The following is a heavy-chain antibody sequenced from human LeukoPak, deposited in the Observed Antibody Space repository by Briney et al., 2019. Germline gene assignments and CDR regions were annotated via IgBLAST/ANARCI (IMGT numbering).Heavy chain of an antibody. V-gene: IGHV4-4*07. D-gene: IGHD6-13*01. J-gene: IGHJ4*02. CDR1: GGSISSYY. CDR3: ARDAGHYSSSWYGLDY. Sequence: SETLSLTCTVSGGSISSYYWSWLRQPAGKGLEGIGRIYTSGSTNYTPSLKSPVTMSVDTSKNQFSLKLSSVTAADTAVYYCARDAGHYSSSWYGLDYWGQGTLVTVSS. CDR2: IYTSGST.